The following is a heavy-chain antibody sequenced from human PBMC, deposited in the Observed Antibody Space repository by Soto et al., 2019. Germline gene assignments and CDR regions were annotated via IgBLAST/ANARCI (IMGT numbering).Heavy chain of an antibody. CDR2: IYYSGST. V-gene: IGHV4-30-4*01. J-gene: IGHJ6*02. D-gene: IGHD3-3*01. CDR1: GGSISSGDYY. Sequence: SETLSLTCTVSGGSISSGDYYWSWIRQPPGKGLEWIGYIYYSGSTYYNPSLKSRVTISVDTSKNQFSLKLSSVTAADTAVYYCARDNRVLRFLEWLEYGYYYYGMDVWGQGTTVTVSS. CDR3: ARDNRVLRFLEWLEYGYYYYGMDV.